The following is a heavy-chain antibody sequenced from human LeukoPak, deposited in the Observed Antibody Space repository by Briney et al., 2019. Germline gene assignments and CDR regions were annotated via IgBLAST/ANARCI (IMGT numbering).Heavy chain of an antibody. Sequence: GGSLRLSCAASGFTVSSHYMSWVRQAPGKGLEWVSVIYSGGSTYYADSVKGRFTISRDNSKNTLYLQMNSLRAEDTAVYYCARGIAARNGMDVWGQGTTVTVSS. J-gene: IGHJ6*02. CDR2: IYSGGST. V-gene: IGHV3-53*01. CDR3: ARGIAARNGMDV. CDR1: GFTVSSHY. D-gene: IGHD6-6*01.